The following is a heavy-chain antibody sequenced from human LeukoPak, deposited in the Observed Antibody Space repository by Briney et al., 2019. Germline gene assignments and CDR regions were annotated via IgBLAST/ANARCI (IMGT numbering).Heavy chain of an antibody. CDR3: ARSTWYFDL. Sequence: GGSLRPSCAASGFTFTSYEMNWVRQAPGKGLEWVSYISSSGSTIYYADSVKGRFTISRDNAKNSLYLQMNSLRAEDTAVYYCARSTWYFDLWGRGTLVTVSS. J-gene: IGHJ2*01. CDR2: ISSSGSTI. CDR1: GFTFTSYE. V-gene: IGHV3-48*03.